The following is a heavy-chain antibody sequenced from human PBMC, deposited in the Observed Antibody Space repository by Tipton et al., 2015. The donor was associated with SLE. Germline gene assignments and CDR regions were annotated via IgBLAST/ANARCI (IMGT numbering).Heavy chain of an antibody. V-gene: IGHV4-59*11. CDR2: IYYSGST. D-gene: IGHD3-22*01. CDR1: GGSISSHY. J-gene: IGHJ4*02. Sequence: TLSLTCTVSGGSISSHYWSWIRQPPGKGLEWIGYIYYSGSTNYNPSLKSRVTISVDTSKNQFSLKLSPVTAADKAVYYCARAPDCYDSSGFDYWGQGTLVTVSS. CDR3: ARAPDCYDSSGFDY.